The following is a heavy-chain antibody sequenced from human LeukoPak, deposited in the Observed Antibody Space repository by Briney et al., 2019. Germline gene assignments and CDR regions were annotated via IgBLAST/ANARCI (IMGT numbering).Heavy chain of an antibody. J-gene: IGHJ4*02. CDR1: GGSISGYY. CDR3: ARAGPGYCSGSCFDY. D-gene: IGHD2-15*01. CDR2: IYYSGST. Sequence: SETLSLTCTVSGGSISGYYWSWIRQPPGKGLEWIGYIYYSGSTNYNPSLKSRVTISSDTSKNQFSLKLSSVTAADTAVYYCARAGPGYCSGSCFDYWGQGTLVTVSS. V-gene: IGHV4-59*01.